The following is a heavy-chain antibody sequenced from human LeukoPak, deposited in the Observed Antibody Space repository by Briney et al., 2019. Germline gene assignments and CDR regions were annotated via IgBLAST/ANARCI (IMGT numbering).Heavy chain of an antibody. V-gene: IGHV3-7*03. Sequence: GGSLRLSCAASGFTFSSYWMNWARQAPGKGLEWVASINHNGNVNYYVDSVKGRFTISRDNAKNSLHLQMSNLRAEDTAVYFCARGGGLDVWGQGATVTVSS. D-gene: IGHD3-16*01. CDR3: ARGGGLDV. J-gene: IGHJ6*02. CDR2: INHNGNVN. CDR1: GFTFSSYW.